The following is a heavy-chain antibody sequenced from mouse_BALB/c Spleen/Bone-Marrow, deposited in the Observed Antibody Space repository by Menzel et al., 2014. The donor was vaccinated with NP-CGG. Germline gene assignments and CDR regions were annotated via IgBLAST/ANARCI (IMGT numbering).Heavy chain of an antibody. V-gene: IGHV1-69*02. CDR2: IDPSDSYS. CDR3: ARGVVYYCAMDY. CDR1: GYTFTNYW. Sequence: QVQLQQSGAELVKPGASVKLSCKASGYTFTNYWMHWVKQRPGQGLEWIGEIDPSDSYSNYNQNFKGKATLTVDKSSSTAYMQLTSLTSEDSAVYYCARGVVYYCAMDYWGQGTSVTVSS. J-gene: IGHJ4*01.